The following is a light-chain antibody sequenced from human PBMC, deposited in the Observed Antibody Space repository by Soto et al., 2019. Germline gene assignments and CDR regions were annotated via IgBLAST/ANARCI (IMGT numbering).Light chain of an antibody. CDR1: QDISNY. J-gene: IGKJ5*01. V-gene: IGKV1-33*01. Sequence: DIQITLSRASLSASLGDRVTTTCQANQDISNYLNWYQQKPGKAPRLLIFDAFSLETGVPSRFSGSGSGTDFTFTISSLQPEDIATYCCQQYENPPITFGQGTRLEIK. CDR3: QQYENPPIT. CDR2: DAF.